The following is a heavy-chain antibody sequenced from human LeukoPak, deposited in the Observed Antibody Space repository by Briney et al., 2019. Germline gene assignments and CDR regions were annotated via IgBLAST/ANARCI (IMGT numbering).Heavy chain of an antibody. Sequence: GASVKVSCKTSGYTFTTYGITWVRQAPGQGLEWMGRISTYNGNTNYAQMLQGRVTMTTDTSTSTAYMELRSLRSDDTAVYYCARDLKRSRARWENLGFDPWGQGTLVTVSS. CDR1: GYTFTTYG. J-gene: IGHJ5*02. D-gene: IGHD1-26*01. V-gene: IGHV1-18*01. CDR2: ISTYNGNT. CDR3: ARDLKRSRARWENLGFDP.